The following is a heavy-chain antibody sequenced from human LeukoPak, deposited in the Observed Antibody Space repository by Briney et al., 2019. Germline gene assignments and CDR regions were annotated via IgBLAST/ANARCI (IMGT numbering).Heavy chain of an antibody. CDR1: GGTFSSYA. D-gene: IGHD3-22*01. CDR3: ARDRIITTTIIVTTPGWFDP. CDR2: IIPVFGTT. V-gene: IGHV1-69*13. Sequence: ASEKVSCKASGGTFSSYAISWVRQAPGQGLEWMGGIIPVFGTTNYAQKFQGRVTITADESTSTAYMELSSLRSEDTAVYYCARDRIITTTIIVTTPGWFDPWGQGTLVTVSS. J-gene: IGHJ5*02.